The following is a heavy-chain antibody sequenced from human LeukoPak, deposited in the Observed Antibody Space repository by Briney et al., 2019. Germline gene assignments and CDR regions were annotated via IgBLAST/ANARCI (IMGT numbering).Heavy chain of an antibody. CDR3: ARGRSNYYGMDV. CDR2: IYYNGNT. CDR1: DGSINSYY. Sequence: SETLSLTCSVSDGSINSYYWNWIRRPPGKGLEWIGYIYYNGNTNYSPSLKSRVTMSVDTSKNLFSPKVSSMTAADTAVYYCARGRSNYYGMDVWGQGTTVTVSS. J-gene: IGHJ6*02. D-gene: IGHD1-26*01. V-gene: IGHV4-59*01.